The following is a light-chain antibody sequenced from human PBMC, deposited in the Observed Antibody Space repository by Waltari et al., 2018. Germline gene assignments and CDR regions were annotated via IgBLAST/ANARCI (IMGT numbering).Light chain of an antibody. CDR2: LGS. CDR1: QSLLHSNGYNY. Sequence: IVMTQSPLSLPVTPGEPAYISCRSSQSLLHSNGYNYLDWYLQKPGQSPQLLIYLGSNRASGVPDRFSGSGSGTDFTLKISRVEAEDVGVYYCMQALQTPTFGGGTKVEIK. CDR3: MQALQTPT. V-gene: IGKV2-28*01. J-gene: IGKJ4*01.